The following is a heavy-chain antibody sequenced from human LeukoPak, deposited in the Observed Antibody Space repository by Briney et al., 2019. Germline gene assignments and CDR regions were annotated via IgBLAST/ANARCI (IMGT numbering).Heavy chain of an antibody. D-gene: IGHD2-21*02. Sequence: GGSLRLSCAASGFTFSDYYMSWIRQAPGKGLEWVSYISSSGSTIYYADSVKGRFTISRDNAKNSLYLQMNSLRAEDTAVYYCATSGVVTAIAFDYWGQGTLVTVSS. J-gene: IGHJ4*02. V-gene: IGHV3-11*04. CDR2: ISSSGSTI. CDR3: ATSGVVTAIAFDY. CDR1: GFTFSDYY.